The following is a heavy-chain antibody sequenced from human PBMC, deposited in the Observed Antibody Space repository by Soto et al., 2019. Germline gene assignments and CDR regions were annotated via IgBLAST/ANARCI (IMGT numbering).Heavy chain of an antibody. CDR1: GFTFNTYD. CDR2: ITTSSAYI. D-gene: IGHD2-21*01. Sequence: EVQLVESGGGLVKPGGSLRLSCAASGFTFNTYDMNWVRQAPGKGLEWVSSITTSSAYIYYADSLKGRITISRDNAKNSLFLQMNSLRAEDTALYYYVRSGTARLLRHSWFDTWGQGTLVTVSS. J-gene: IGHJ5*02. V-gene: IGHV3-21*01. CDR3: VRSGTARLLRHSWFDT.